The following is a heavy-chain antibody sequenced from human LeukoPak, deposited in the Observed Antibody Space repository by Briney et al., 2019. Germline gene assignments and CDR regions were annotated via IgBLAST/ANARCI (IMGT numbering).Heavy chain of an antibody. CDR1: GYTFTSYG. V-gene: IGHV1-18*01. CDR2: ISAYNGNT. J-gene: IGHJ6*03. CDR3: ARGDSSRYYYYYMDV. Sequence: ASVKVSCKASGYTFTSYGISWVRQAPGQGLEWMGWISAYNGNTNYAQKFQGRVTMTRDTSISTAYMELSRLRSDDTAVYYCARGDSSRYYYYYMDVWGKGTTVTISS. D-gene: IGHD6-13*01.